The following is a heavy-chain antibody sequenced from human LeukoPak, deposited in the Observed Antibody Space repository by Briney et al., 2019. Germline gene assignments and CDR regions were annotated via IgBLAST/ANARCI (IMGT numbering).Heavy chain of an antibody. J-gene: IGHJ4*02. CDR3: ARVIPPGRAAAGSFDY. CDR1: AFTFNKYG. V-gene: IGHV3-30*02. CDR2: IQYDGSNK. Sequence: GGSLRLSCAPSAFTFNKYGMHWVRQAPGKGLEWLTFIQYDGSNKYYADSVKGRFTISRDNSKNRLYLQMNSLRVEDTAMYYCARVIPPGRAAAGSFDYWGQGMLVTVSS. D-gene: IGHD6-13*01.